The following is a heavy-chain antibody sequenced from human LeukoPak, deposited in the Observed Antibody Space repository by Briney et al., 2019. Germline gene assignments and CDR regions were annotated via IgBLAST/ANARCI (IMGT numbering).Heavy chain of an antibody. J-gene: IGHJ4*02. V-gene: IGHV4-59*08. Sequence: SETLSLTCTVSGGSISHYYWSWIRQPPGKGLEWIGYIYYSGSTNYNPSLKSRVTISVDTSKNQFSLTLSSVTAADTAVYYCARVARCTSCFDVDYWGQGTLVTVSS. CDR3: ARVARCTSCFDVDY. CDR2: IYYSGST. D-gene: IGHD2-2*01. CDR1: GGSISHYY.